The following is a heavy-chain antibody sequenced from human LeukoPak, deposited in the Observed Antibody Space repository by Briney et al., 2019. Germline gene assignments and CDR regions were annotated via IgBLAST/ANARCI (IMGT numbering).Heavy chain of an antibody. D-gene: IGHD3-10*01. J-gene: IGHJ5*02. CDR3: ANRISGSSS. CDR2: ISGSGGST. CDR1: GFTFSRYG. Sequence: GGSLRLSCAASGFTFSRYGMSWVRQAPGKGLEWVSAISGSGGSTYYADSVKGRFTISRDNSKNTVFLQMNSLRAEDTGVYYCANRISGSSSWGQGTLVTVSS. V-gene: IGHV3-23*01.